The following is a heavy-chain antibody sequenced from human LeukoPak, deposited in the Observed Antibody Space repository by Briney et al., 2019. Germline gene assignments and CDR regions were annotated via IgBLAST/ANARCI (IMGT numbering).Heavy chain of an antibody. CDR1: GYTFSYYD. Sequence: ASVKVSCKASGYTFSYYDINWVRQAPGQGLEWMGRINPNSGGTNYAQKFQGRVTMTRDTSISTAYMELSRLRSDDTAVYYCARDDGIAAADIDYWGQGTLVTVSS. J-gene: IGHJ4*02. CDR3: ARDDGIAAADIDY. CDR2: INPNSGGT. V-gene: IGHV1-2*06. D-gene: IGHD6-13*01.